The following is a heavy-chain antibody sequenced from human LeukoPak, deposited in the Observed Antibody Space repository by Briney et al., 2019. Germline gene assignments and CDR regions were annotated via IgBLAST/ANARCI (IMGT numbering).Heavy chain of an antibody. D-gene: IGHD3-10*01. CDR1: GFTFDDYG. CDR2: IKQDGSEK. Sequence: GGSLRLSCAASGFTFDDYGMSWVRQAPGKGLEWVANIKQDGSEKYYVDSVKGRFTISRDNAKNSLYLQMNSLRAEDTAVYYCARDTMVRGVIILYYYYGMDVWGQGTTVTVSS. J-gene: IGHJ6*02. V-gene: IGHV3-7*01. CDR3: ARDTMVRGVIILYYYYGMDV.